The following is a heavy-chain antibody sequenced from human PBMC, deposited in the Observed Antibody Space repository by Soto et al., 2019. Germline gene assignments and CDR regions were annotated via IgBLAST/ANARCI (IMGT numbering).Heavy chain of an antibody. CDR1: GASIISSGW. Sequence: SETLSLTCAVSGASIISSGWWTWVRHPPGKGLEWIGEISHSGSTNYSPSLRGRVTISVDKSKNQFSLKLTSVTAADTAVYYCARAYDRSVSPARYFDFWGQGTLVTVAS. D-gene: IGHD3-16*01. V-gene: IGHV4-4*02. J-gene: IGHJ4*02. CDR3: ARAYDRSVSPARYFDF. CDR2: ISHSGST.